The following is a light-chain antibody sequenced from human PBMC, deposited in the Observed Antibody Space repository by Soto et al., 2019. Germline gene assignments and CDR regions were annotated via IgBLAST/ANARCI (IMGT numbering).Light chain of an antibody. V-gene: IGLV3-1*01. Sequence: SSELTQPPSVSVSPGQTASIPCSGDKLGDKYACWYQQKSGQSPVLVIYQDDKRPSGIPERFSGSNSGNTATLTISGTQAMDEADYYCQAWDSSTVVFGGGTKLTVL. CDR2: QDD. CDR3: QAWDSSTVV. J-gene: IGLJ2*01. CDR1: KLGDKY.